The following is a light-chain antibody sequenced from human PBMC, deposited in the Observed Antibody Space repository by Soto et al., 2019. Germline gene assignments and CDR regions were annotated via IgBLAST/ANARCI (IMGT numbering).Light chain of an antibody. V-gene: IGLV2-23*02. J-gene: IGLJ3*02. CDR3: FSYAGSSSWV. CDR2: EVT. CDR1: RSDIGSYNS. Sequence: QSVLTQPASVSGSPGQSITISCTGTRSDIGSYNSIAWYQQHPGKAPRVMIFEVTERPSGISNRFSGSKSGSTASLTVSGLQAEDEADYFCFSYAGSSSWVFGGGTKVTVL.